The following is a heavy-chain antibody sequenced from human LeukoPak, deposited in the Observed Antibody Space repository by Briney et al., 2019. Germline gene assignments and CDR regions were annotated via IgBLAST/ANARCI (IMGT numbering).Heavy chain of an antibody. J-gene: IGHJ5*02. V-gene: IGHV4-4*07. CDR1: GGSISSYY. Sequence: PSETLSLTCTVSGGSISSYYWSWIRQPAGKGLEGIGRIYTSWSTNYNPSLKSRVTMSVDTSKNQFSLKLSSVTAADTAVYYCARLGPDNWFDPWGQGTLVTVSS. CDR2: IYTSWST. CDR3: ARLGPDNWFDP.